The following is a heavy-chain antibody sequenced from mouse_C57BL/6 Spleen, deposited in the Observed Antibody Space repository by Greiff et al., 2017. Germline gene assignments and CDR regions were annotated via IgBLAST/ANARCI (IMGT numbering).Heavy chain of an antibody. Sequence: EVKLEESGGGLVQSGRSLRLSCATSGFTFSDFYMEWVRQAPGKGLEWIAASRNKANDYTTEYSASVKGRFIVSRDTSQSILYLQMNALRAEDTAIYYCAREVGGGAFDYWGQGTTLTVSS. V-gene: IGHV7-1*01. CDR2: SRNKANDYTT. J-gene: IGHJ2*01. CDR1: GFTFSDFY. D-gene: IGHD1-1*02. CDR3: AREVGGGAFDY.